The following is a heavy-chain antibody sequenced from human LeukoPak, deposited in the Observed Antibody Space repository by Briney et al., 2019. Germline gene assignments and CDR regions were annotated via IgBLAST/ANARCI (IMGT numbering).Heavy chain of an antibody. Sequence: GGSLRLSCAAPGFTFSSYSMNWVRQAPGKELEWVSYISSGSSTIYYADSVKGRFTISRDNAKNSLCLQMNSLRDEDTAVYYCARENIVVVTAIRDAFDIWGQGTMVTVSS. CDR3: ARENIVVVTAIRDAFDI. J-gene: IGHJ3*02. D-gene: IGHD2-21*02. CDR2: ISSGSSTI. V-gene: IGHV3-48*02. CDR1: GFTFSSYS.